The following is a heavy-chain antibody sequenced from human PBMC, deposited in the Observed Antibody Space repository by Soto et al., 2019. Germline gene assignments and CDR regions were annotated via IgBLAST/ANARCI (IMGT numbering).Heavy chain of an antibody. D-gene: IGHD3-22*01. V-gene: IGHV1-69*13. CDR1: GGTFSSYA. CDR2: IIPIFGTA. Sequence: PGASVKVSCKASGGTFSSYAISWVRQAPGQGLEWMGGIIPIFGTANYAQKFQGRVTITADESTSTAYMELSSLRSEDTAVYYCARGAHYYDSSGYYSGNWFDPWGQGTLVTVSS. CDR3: ARGAHYYDSSGYYSGNWFDP. J-gene: IGHJ5*02.